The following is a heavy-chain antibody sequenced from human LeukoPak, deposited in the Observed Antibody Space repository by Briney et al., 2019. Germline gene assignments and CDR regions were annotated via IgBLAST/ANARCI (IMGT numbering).Heavy chain of an antibody. Sequence: GGCLRLSCAASGFTFSSYSMNWVRQAPGKGLEWVSSISSSSSYIYYADSVKGRFTISRDNAKNSLYLQMNSLRAEDTAVYYCARGGVTVTTIVFDYWGQGTLVTVSS. V-gene: IGHV3-21*01. J-gene: IGHJ4*02. CDR3: ARGGVTVTTIVFDY. CDR2: ISSSSSYI. CDR1: GFTFSSYS. D-gene: IGHD4-17*01.